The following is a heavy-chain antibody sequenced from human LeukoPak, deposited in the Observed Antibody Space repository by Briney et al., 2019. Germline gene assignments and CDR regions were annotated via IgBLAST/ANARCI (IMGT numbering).Heavy chain of an antibody. V-gene: IGHV3-66*02. D-gene: IGHD6-6*01. J-gene: IGHJ4*02. Sequence: RGGSLRLSCAASGFTVSSNYMSWVRQAPGKGLEWVSVIYSGGSTYYADSVKGRFTISRDNSKNTLYLQMNSLRAEDTAVYYCASLYSSSPNYDYWGQGTLVTVSS. CDR2: IYSGGST. CDR3: ASLYSSSPNYDY. CDR1: GFTVSSNY.